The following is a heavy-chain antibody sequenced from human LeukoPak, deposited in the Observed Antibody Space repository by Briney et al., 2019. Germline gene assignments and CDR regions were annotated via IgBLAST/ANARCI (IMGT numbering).Heavy chain of an antibody. J-gene: IGHJ4*02. CDR2: ISSSSSAI. CDR3: VRDRFYSFDY. Sequence: GGSLRLSCAASGFTFSSYSMYWVRQAPGKGLEWISYISSSSSAIYYADSVKGRFTISRDNAKNSLYLQMNSLRDEDTAVYYCVRDRFYSFDYWGQGTLVTVSS. V-gene: IGHV3-48*02. CDR1: GFTFSSYS.